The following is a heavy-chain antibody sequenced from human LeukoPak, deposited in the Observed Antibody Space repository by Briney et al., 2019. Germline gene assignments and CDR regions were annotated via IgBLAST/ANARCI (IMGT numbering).Heavy chain of an antibody. CDR2: INWNGGST. V-gene: IGHV3-20*04. CDR3: ARDLLLWFGELADAFDI. CDR1: EFTFSRYW. D-gene: IGHD3-10*01. J-gene: IGHJ3*02. Sequence: GGSLRLSCAASEFTFSRYWMHWVRQAPGKGLEWVSGINWNGGSTGYADSVKGRFTISRDNAKNSLYLQMNSLRAEDTALYYCARDLLLWFGELADAFDIWGQGTMVTVSS.